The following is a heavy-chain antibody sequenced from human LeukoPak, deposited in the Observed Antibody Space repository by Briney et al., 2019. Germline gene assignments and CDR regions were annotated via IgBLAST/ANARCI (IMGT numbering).Heavy chain of an antibody. CDR2: IHISGNT. V-gene: IGHV4-61*09. Sequence: SQTLSLTCTVSGGSISSGSYCWSWIRQPAGKGLEWIGHIHISGNTNYNPSLKSRVTISVDTSKNQFSLKLSSVTAADTAVYYCARQQLRLGPQGNWFDPWGQGTLVTVSS. CDR3: ARQQLRLGPQGNWFDP. J-gene: IGHJ5*02. CDR1: GGSISSGSYC. D-gene: IGHD3-16*01.